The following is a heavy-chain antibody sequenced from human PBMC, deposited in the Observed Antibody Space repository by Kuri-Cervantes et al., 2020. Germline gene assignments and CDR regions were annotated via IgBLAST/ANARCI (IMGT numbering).Heavy chain of an antibody. V-gene: IGHV3-30*04. J-gene: IGHJ4*02. CDR3: ARLGIAAAGTPDDY. CDR1: GFTFSSYA. Sequence: GGSLRLSCAASGFTFSSYAMHWVRQAPGKGLEWVAVISYDGSNKYYADSVKGRFTISRDNSKNTLYLQMNSLRAEDTAVYYCARLGIAAAGTPDDYWGQGTLVTVSS. D-gene: IGHD6-13*01. CDR2: ISYDGSNK.